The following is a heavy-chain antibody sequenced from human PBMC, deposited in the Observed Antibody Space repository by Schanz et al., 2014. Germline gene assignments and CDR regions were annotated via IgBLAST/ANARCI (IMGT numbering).Heavy chain of an antibody. J-gene: IGHJ4*02. CDR2: ISDSGDTA. D-gene: IGHD2-8*02. CDR1: GFSFSSYA. V-gene: IGHV3-23*01. CDR3: AKSLESCPGGRCSRGYFDY. Sequence: EVQLMESGGGLVKPGGSLRLSCAASGFSFSSYAMSWVRQAPGKGLEWVSLISDSGDTAYYADSVKGRFTISRDNFKGALYLQMSSLRAEDTAVYYCAKSLESCPGGRCSRGYFDYWGQGTLVTVSS.